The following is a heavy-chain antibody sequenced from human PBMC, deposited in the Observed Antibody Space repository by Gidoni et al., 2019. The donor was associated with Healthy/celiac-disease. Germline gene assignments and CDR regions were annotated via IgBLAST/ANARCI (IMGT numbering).Heavy chain of an antibody. J-gene: IGHJ4*02. CDR3: AKAKPDIVVVPAAPRQLEPFDY. V-gene: IGHV3-30*18. Sequence: QVQLVESGGGVVQPGRSLRLSCAASGFPFSSYGMPLVRQAPGKGLEWVAVISYDGSNKYYADSVKGRFTISRDNSKNTLYLQMNSLRAEDTAVYYCAKAKPDIVVVPAAPRQLEPFDYWGQGTLVTVSS. CDR1: GFPFSSYG. CDR2: ISYDGSNK. D-gene: IGHD2-2*01.